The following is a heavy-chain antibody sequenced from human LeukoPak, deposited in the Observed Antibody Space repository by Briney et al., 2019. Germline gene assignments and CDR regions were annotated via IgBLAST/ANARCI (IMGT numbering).Heavy chain of an antibody. CDR3: AVEGYCSGGSCYTNWFDP. V-gene: IGHV3-48*02. CDR1: GFTFSSYS. Sequence: GGSLRLSCAASGFTFSSYSMNWVRQAPGEGLDWVSYISSTGTTMYYADSVKGRFTISRDNAKNSLYLQMNSLSDEDTAVYYCAVEGYCSGGSCYTNWFDPWGQGTLITVSS. D-gene: IGHD2-15*01. CDR2: ISSTGTTM. J-gene: IGHJ5*02.